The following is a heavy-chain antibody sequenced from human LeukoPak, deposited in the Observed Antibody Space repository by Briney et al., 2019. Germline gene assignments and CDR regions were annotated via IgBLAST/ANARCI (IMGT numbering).Heavy chain of an antibody. V-gene: IGHV3-30*04. CDR3: AQERDRRGYFDY. J-gene: IGHJ4*02. Sequence: GGSLRLSCAASGFTFSSYAMHWVRQAPGKGLEWVAVISYDRSNKYYADSVKGRFTISRDNSKNTLYLQMNSLRVGDTAVYYCAQERDRRGYFDYWGQGTLVTVSS. CDR1: GFTFSSYA. D-gene: IGHD2-15*01. CDR2: ISYDRSNK.